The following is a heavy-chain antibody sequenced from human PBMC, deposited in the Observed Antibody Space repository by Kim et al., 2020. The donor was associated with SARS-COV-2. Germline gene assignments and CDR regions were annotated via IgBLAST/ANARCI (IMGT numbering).Heavy chain of an antibody. CDR1: GDSITSVGFY. Sequence: SETLSLTCTVSGDSITSVGFYCSWLRQYPGKGPEWIGYIFYSGSTAYTPSLKSRIAISRETSKNQFSLILISVTAADTAIYYCSRNARRYFGSVDSFNVWGQGTLVTVSS. CDR2: IFYSGST. CDR3: SRNARRYFGSVDSFNV. V-gene: IGHV4-31*03. D-gene: IGHD1-1*01. J-gene: IGHJ3*01.